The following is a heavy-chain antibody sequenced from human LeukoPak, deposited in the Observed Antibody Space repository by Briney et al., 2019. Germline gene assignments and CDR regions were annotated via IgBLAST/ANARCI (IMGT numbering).Heavy chain of an antibody. V-gene: IGHV4-59*01. J-gene: IGHJ2*01. D-gene: IGHD3-3*01. CDR2: IYYSGST. CDR1: GVTISSYY. Sequence: SETLSLTCTVSGVTISSYYWSWIRQPPGKGLEWVGYIYYSGSTNYNPSLKSRVTISVDTSKNQFSLSLISVTAADTAVYYCARDGVSALNLYFDLWDRGTLVTVSS. CDR3: ARDGVSALNLYFDL.